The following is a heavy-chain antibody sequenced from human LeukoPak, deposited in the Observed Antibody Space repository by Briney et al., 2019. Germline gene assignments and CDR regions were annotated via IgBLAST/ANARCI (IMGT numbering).Heavy chain of an antibody. D-gene: IGHD6-6*01. Sequence: SETLSLTCTVSGGSISSSSYYWGWIRRPPGKGLEWIGSIYYSGSTYYNPSLKSRVTISVDTSKNQFSLKLSSVTAADTAVYYCARVLAARPGRASYYYYMDVWGKGTTVTVSS. CDR3: ARVLAARPGRASYYYYMDV. CDR2: IYYSGST. CDR1: GGSISSSSYY. J-gene: IGHJ6*03. V-gene: IGHV4-39*07.